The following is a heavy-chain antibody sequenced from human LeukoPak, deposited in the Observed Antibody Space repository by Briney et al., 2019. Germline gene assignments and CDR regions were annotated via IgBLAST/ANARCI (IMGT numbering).Heavy chain of an antibody. CDR3: ARYSSGWYPIY. CDR1: GFTFSSYA. D-gene: IGHD6-19*01. V-gene: IGHV3-66*01. J-gene: IGHJ4*02. Sequence: HPGGSLRLSCAASGFTFSSYAMSWVRQAPGKGLEWVSVIYSGGSTYYADSVKGRFTISRDNSKNTLYLQMNSLRAEDTAVYYCARYSSGWYPIYWGQGTLVTVSS. CDR2: IYSGGST.